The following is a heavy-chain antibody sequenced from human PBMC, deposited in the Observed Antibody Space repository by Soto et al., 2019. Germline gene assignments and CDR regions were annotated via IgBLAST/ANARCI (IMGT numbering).Heavy chain of an antibody. J-gene: IGHJ4*01. CDR2: IYPDDSDT. D-gene: IGHD3-9*01. CDR1: GYTFTKYW. V-gene: IGHV5-51*01. Sequence: RGESLKISCKASGYTFTKYWVGWVRQMPGKGLEWMGIIYPDDSDTRYSPSFQGQVTISADKSNNTAYLQWSSLKASDSATYYCARRDMLTGYVYFDYWGHGTLVTVSS. CDR3: ARRDMLTGYVYFDY.